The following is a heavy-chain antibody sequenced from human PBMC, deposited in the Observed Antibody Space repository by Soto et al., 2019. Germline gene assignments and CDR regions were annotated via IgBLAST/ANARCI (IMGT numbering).Heavy chain of an antibody. CDR1: GFTFSSYG. CDR2: ISYDGSNK. D-gene: IGHD1-26*01. J-gene: IGHJ6*02. Sequence: VGSLRLSCASSGFTFSSYGMHCVRHSPGKWLEWVAVISYDGSNKYYADSVKGRFTISRDNSKNTLYLQMNSLRAEDTAVYYCANSFSSLGAPAPYYYGMDVWGQGTTVTVSS. CDR3: ANSFSSLGAPAPYYYGMDV. V-gene: IGHV3-30*18.